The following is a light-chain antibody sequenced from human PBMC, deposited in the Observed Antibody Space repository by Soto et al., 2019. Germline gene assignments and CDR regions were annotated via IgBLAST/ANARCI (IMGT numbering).Light chain of an antibody. CDR3: SSYTSSSLYV. CDR2: GVS. CDR1: RSDIGSYNY. J-gene: IGLJ1*01. Sequence: QSALTQPASVSGSPGQSITISCSGTRSDIGSYNYVAWYQQFPGKTPKILIYGVSNRPSGVSSRFSGSKSGNTASLTISGLQAEDEADYYCSSYTSSSLYVFGTGTKATVL. V-gene: IGLV2-14*01.